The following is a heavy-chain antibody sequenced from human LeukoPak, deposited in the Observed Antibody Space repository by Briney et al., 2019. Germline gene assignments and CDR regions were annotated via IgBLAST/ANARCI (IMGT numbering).Heavy chain of an antibody. CDR2: ITGSGDTT. CDR1: GFTFTSYA. V-gene: IGHV3-23*01. J-gene: IGHJ4*02. D-gene: IGHD2-15*01. Sequence: QPGGSLRLSCAASGFTFTSYAMSWVRQAPGKGLEWVSAITGSGDTTYYAASVKGRFTISRDNSKNTLYLQMNSLRAEDTAVYYCAKDKGGYCSGGSCYSNDYWGQGTLVTVSS. CDR3: AKDKGGYCSGGSCYSNDY.